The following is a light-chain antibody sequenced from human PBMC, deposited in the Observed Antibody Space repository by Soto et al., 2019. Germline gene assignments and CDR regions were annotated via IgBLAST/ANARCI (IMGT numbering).Light chain of an antibody. CDR1: QSVSSSY. CDR2: GAS. CDR3: QQYGSSRFT. V-gene: IGKV3-20*01. J-gene: IGKJ3*01. Sequence: EIVLTQSPGTLSLSPGERATLSCRASQSVSSSYLAWYQQKPGQAPRLLIYGASSRATGIPDRFSGSGSGTDFTLTISRLXPEDFAVYYCQQYGSSRFTFGPGTKVDIK.